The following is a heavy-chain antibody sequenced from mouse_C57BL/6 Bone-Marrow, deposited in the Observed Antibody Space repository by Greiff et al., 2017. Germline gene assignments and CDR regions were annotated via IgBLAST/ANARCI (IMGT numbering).Heavy chain of an antibody. CDR1: GYTFTDYY. V-gene: IGHV1-26*01. Sequence: EVQLQQSGPELVKPGASVKISCKASGYTFTDYYMNWVKQSHGKSLEWIGDINPNNGGTSYNQKFKGKATLTVDKSSSTAYMELRSLTSEDSAVYYCARDRVFITTVVAPYYYAMDYWGQGTSVTVSS. CDR3: ARDRVFITTVVAPYYYAMDY. CDR2: INPNNGGT. D-gene: IGHD1-1*01. J-gene: IGHJ4*01.